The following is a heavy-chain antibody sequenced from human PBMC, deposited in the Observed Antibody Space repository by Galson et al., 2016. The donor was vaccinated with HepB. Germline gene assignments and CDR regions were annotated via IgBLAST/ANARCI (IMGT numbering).Heavy chain of an antibody. J-gene: IGHJ4*02. Sequence: SLRLSCAASGFTFSSYWMNWVRQAPGKGLEWVAIIKQDGSAKYYVDSLKGRFTISRDNAKNSLYLQMSSLRPEDTAVYYCALGQGFLADSWGQGTFVTVS. V-gene: IGHV3-7*05. CDR2: IKQDGSAK. CDR1: GFTFSSYW. CDR3: ALGQGFLADS.